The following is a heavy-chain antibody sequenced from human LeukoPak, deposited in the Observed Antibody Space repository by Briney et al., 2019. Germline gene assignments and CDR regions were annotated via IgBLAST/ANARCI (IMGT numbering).Heavy chain of an antibody. V-gene: IGHV3-30*02. CDR2: IRYDGSIK. CDR3: AKPTIAVAGLFDY. J-gene: IGHJ4*02. Sequence: GGSLRLSCATSGFTFSNFGIYWVRQAPGKGLEWVAFIRYDGSIKYYADSVKGRFSISRDNSKNTLYLQMNSLRAEDTAVYYCAKPTIAVAGLFDYWGQGTLVTVSS. D-gene: IGHD6-19*01. CDR1: GFTFSNFG.